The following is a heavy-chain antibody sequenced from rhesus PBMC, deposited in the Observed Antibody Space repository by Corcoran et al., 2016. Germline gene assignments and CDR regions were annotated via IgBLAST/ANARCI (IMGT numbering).Heavy chain of an antibody. CDR3: ASGGIAAAKQFDY. J-gene: IGHJ4*01. CDR2: IYGSGSST. D-gene: IGHD6-25*01. CDR1: GGSLSSSY. Sequence: QLQLQESGPGLVKPSETLSVTCAVSGGSLSSSYWRWIRQAPGKGLEWIVYIYGSGSSTNYNPSLKSRVTLSVDTSKNQLSLKLSSVTAADTAVYYCASGGIAAAKQFDYWGQGVLVTVSS. V-gene: IGHV4-169*02.